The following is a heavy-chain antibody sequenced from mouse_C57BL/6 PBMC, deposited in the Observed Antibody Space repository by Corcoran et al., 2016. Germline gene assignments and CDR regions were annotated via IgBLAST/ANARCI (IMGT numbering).Heavy chain of an antibody. CDR3: ARAPYYSNYVYYAMDY. J-gene: IGHJ4*01. CDR2: ISYDGSN. Sequence: VQLQESGPGLVKPSQSLSLTCSVTGYSITRGYYWNWIRQFPGNKLEWMGNISYDGSNNYNPSLKNRISITRDTSKNQFFLKLNSVTTEDTATYYCARAPYYSNYVYYAMDYWGQGTSVTVSS. V-gene: IGHV3-6*01. CDR1: GYSITRGYY. D-gene: IGHD2-5*01.